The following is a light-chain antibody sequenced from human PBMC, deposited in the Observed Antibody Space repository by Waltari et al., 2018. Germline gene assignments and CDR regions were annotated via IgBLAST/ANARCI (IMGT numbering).Light chain of an antibody. CDR1: QSLLHNNGYNY. J-gene: IGKJ3*01. Sequence: DIVMTQSPLSLPVTPGEPASISCRSSQSLLHNNGYNYMNWYLQKPGQSPQLLIYLGSHRASGVPDRFSGSGSCTYFTLKISRVEAEDVGVYYCMQSLQTPFAFGPGTKVDIK. CDR2: LGS. V-gene: IGKV2-28*01. CDR3: MQSLQTPFA.